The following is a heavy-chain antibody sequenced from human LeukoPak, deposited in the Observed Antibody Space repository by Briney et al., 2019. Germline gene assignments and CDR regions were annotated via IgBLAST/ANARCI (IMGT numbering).Heavy chain of an antibody. CDR2: ISPIFGTA. D-gene: IGHD2-21*01. Sequence: GASVKVSCKASGGTFSSYAISWVRQAPGQGLEWMGGISPIFGTANYAQKLQGRVTITADESTSTAYMELSSLRSEDTAVYYCWGGGWKKPFDYWGQGTLVTVSS. V-gene: IGHV1-69*01. CDR1: GGTFSSYA. J-gene: IGHJ4*02. CDR3: WGGGWKKPFDY.